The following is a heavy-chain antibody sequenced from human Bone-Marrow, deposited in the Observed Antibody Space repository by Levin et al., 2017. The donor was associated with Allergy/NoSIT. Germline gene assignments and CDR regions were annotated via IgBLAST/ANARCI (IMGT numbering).Heavy chain of an antibody. CDR1: GFTFSSYW. CDR3: ARAQLNYDILTGYYRSHAFDI. V-gene: IGHV3-7*04. CDR2: IKQDGSEK. J-gene: IGHJ3*02. D-gene: IGHD3-9*01. Sequence: GESLKISCAASGFTFSSYWMSWVRQAPGKGLEWVANIKQDGSEKYYVDSVKGRFTISRDNAKNSLYLQMNSLRAEDTAVYYCARAQLNYDILTGYYRSHAFDIWGQGTMVTVSS.